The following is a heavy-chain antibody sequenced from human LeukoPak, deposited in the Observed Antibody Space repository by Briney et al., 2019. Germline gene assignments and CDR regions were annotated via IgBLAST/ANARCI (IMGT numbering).Heavy chain of an antibody. CDR1: GGSISSYY. CDR3: ASRSHYGGNEGPNAFDI. V-gene: IGHV4-59*01. CDR2: IYYSGST. J-gene: IGHJ3*02. Sequence: PSETLSLTCTVPGGSISSYYWSWSRQPPGKGLEWSGYIYYSGSTNYNPSLKSRVTISVDTSKNQFSLKLSSVPAADTAVYYCASRSHYGGNEGPNAFDIWGQGTMVTVSS. D-gene: IGHD4-23*01.